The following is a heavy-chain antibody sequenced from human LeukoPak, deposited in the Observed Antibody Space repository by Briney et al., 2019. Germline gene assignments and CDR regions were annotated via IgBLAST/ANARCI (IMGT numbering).Heavy chain of an antibody. J-gene: IGHJ5*02. CDR1: GGSISGYH. CDR2: IFYTGNA. V-gene: IGHV4-59*08. Sequence: PSETLSLTCTVTGGSISGYHWSWIRLSPGKGLEWIANIFYTGNADYNPSLESRVTISVDTSKNEIYLTLSSVTAADTAIYYCARKTYCSGGRCYGENWFDPWGQGTLVTVSS. CDR3: ARKTYCSGGRCYGENWFDP. D-gene: IGHD2-15*01.